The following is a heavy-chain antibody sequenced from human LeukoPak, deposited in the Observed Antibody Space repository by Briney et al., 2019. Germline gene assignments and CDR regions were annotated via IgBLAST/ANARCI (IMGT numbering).Heavy chain of an antibody. CDR2: IKQDGSEK. D-gene: IGHD6-13*01. J-gene: IGHJ1*01. CDR1: GFTFSTSS. Sequence: RPGGSLRPSCAASGFTFSTSSMSWVRQAPGKGLEWVANIKQDGSEKYYVDSVKGRFTISRDNAKNSLYLQMNSLRAEDTAVYYCARAEAKGTSWYGYFQHWGQGTLVTASS. CDR3: ARAEAKGTSWYGYFQH. V-gene: IGHV3-7*01.